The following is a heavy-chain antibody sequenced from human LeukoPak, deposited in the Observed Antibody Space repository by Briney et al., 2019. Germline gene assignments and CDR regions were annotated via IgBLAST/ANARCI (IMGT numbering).Heavy chain of an antibody. Sequence: ASVNVSCKASGYTFTGYYMHWVRQAPGQGLEWMGWINPNSGGTNYAQKFQGRVTMTRDTSISTAYMELSRLRSDDTAVYYCARAPPGSSSWALGDYWGQGTLVTVSS. CDR3: ARAPPGSSSWALGDY. CDR1: GYTFTGYY. D-gene: IGHD6-13*01. V-gene: IGHV1-2*02. J-gene: IGHJ4*02. CDR2: INPNSGGT.